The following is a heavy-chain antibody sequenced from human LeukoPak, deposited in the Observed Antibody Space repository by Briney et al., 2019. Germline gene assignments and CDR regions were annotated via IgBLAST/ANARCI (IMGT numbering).Heavy chain of an antibody. D-gene: IGHD5-24*01. J-gene: IGHJ4*02. Sequence: ASVKVSCKASGYTFTGYYMHWVRQAPGQGLEWMGWINPNSGGTNHAQKFQGRVTMTRDTSISTAYMELSRLRSDDTAVYYCARVGSVEMATINFDYWGQGTLVTVSS. CDR2: INPNSGGT. CDR3: ARVGSVEMATINFDY. CDR1: GYTFTGYY. V-gene: IGHV1-2*02.